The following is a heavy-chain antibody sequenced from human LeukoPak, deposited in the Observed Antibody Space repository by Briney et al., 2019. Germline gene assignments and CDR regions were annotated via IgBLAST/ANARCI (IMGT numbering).Heavy chain of an antibody. CDR1: GGSFSGYY. CDR2: IYSSGST. J-gene: IGHJ4*02. D-gene: IGHD3-22*01. CDR3: ARYVSSGLDY. Sequence: SETLSLTCAVYGGSFSGYYWSWMRQPPGRGLEWLGYIYSSGSTYYNPSLKSRVSISVATSKNQFSLKLSSVTAADTAVYFCARYVSSGLDYWGQGTLVTVSS. V-gene: IGHV4-59*01.